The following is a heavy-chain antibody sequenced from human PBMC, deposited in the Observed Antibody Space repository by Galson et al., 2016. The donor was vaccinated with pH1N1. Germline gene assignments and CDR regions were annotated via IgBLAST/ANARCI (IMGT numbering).Heavy chain of an antibody. CDR1: GFTFRNSA. J-gene: IGHJ3*01. CDR3: ARDNLRGSGSPDASDV. D-gene: IGHD3-10*02. V-gene: IGHV3-23*01. CDR2: ISGSGGYT. Sequence: SLRLSCAASGFTFRNSAMTWVRQAPGKGLEWVSAISGSGGYTYFADSVQGRFTISRDNSKNTLYLQMNTLRAEDTAVYYCARDNLRGSGSPDASDVWGQGTMVTVSS.